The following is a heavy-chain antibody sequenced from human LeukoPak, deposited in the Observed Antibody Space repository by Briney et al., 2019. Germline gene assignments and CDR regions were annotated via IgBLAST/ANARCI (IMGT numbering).Heavy chain of an antibody. D-gene: IGHD5-24*01. V-gene: IGHV3-23*01. Sequence: PGGSLRLSCAASGFTFSSYAMSWVRQAPGKGLEWVSVISDSGGDTNYADSVKGRFTISRDNSKNTLYLQMNSLRAEDTAVYYCAKHSGGYNSDDAFDIWGQGTMVTVSS. J-gene: IGHJ3*02. CDR1: GFTFSSYA. CDR2: ISDSGGDT. CDR3: AKHSGGYNSDDAFDI.